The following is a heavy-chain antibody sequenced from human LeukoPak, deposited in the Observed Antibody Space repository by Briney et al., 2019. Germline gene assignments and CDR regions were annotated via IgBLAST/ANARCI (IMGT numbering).Heavy chain of an antibody. CDR1: GGTFSSYA. D-gene: IGHD3-22*01. V-gene: IGHV1-69*05. CDR2: IIPIFGTA. Sequence: SVKVSCKASGGTFSSYAISWVRQAPGQGLEWTGRIIPIFGTANYAQKFQGRVTITTDESTSTAYMELSSLRSEDTAVYYCARDHYYDSSGLLKIWGQGTLVTVSS. CDR3: ARDHYYDSSGLLKI. J-gene: IGHJ4*02.